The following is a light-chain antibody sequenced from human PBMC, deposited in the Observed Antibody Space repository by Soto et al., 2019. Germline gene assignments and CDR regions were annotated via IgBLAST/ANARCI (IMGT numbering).Light chain of an antibody. CDR1: QSVSYSY. V-gene: IGKV3-20*01. CDR2: GAS. Sequence: EIVLTQSPGTLSLSPGERATLSCRASQSVSYSYLAWCQQKPGQAPRLLIYGASSRATGIPDRFSGSGSGQDFTLTISRLEPEDFAVYYCQQYGSSPHTFGGGTKVEIK. CDR3: QQYGSSPHT. J-gene: IGKJ4*01.